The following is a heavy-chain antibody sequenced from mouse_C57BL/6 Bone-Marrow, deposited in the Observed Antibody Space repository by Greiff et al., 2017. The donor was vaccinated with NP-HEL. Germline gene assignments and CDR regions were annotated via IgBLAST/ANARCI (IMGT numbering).Heavy chain of an antibody. D-gene: IGHD2-4*01. CDR2: IRNKANGYTT. J-gene: IGHJ3*01. Sequence: EVQLVESGGGLVQPGGSLSLSCAASGFTFTDYYMSWVRQPPGKALEWLGFIRNKANGYTTEYSASVKGRFTISRDNSQSILYLQMNALRAEDSATYYCARWDYYDYSSFAYWGQGTLVTVSA. CDR1: GFTFTDYY. V-gene: IGHV7-3*01. CDR3: ARWDYYDYSSFAY.